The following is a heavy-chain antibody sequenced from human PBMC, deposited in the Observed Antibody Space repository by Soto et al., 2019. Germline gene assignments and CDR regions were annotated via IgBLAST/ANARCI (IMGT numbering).Heavy chain of an antibody. CDR2: FYYSGNT. Sequence: SETLSLTCIGSGGSLSSSKPYWVWIRQPPPKGLEWIGTFYYSGNTYYNPSLKSRFTISVDTSKTQFSLRLSSVTAADTAVYYCARHTDEVGWFGDFDYWRQGTLVT. J-gene: IGHJ4*02. CDR1: GGSLSSSKPY. D-gene: IGHD3-10*01. CDR3: ARHTDEVGWFGDFDY. V-gene: IGHV4-39*01.